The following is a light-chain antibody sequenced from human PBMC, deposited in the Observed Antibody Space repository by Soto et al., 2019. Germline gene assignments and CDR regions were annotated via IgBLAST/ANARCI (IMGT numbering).Light chain of an antibody. CDR3: QQYNNWPGT. CDR1: QSVSSN. CDR2: GAS. V-gene: IGKV3-15*01. Sequence: EIVMTQSPATLSVSPGERVTISCRASQSVSSNLAWYQQRPGQAPRLLIYGASTRATGIPARFSGSGSGTEFTLTISSLQSEDFAVYYCQQYNNWPGTFGQGTKVEIK. J-gene: IGKJ1*01.